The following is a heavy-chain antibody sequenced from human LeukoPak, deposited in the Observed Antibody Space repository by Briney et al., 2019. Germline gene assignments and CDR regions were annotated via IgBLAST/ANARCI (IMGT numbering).Heavy chain of an antibody. V-gene: IGHV4-39*01. CDR2: IYYSGST. Sequence: SQTLSLTCTVSGGSISSGSYYWGWIRQPPGKGLEWIGSIYYSGSTYYNPSLKSRVTISVDTSKNQFSLKLSSVTAAATAVYYCASGNSGGSHFKYYFDYWGQGTLVTVSS. CDR1: GGSISSGSYY. J-gene: IGHJ4*02. CDR3: ASGNSGGSHFKYYFDY. D-gene: IGHD1-26*01.